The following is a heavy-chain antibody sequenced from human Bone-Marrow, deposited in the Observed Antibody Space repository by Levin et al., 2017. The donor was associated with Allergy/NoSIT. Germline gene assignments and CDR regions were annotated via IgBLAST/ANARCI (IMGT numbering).Heavy chain of an antibody. CDR2: MNPNSGNT. D-gene: IGHD6-19*01. J-gene: IGHJ4*02. CDR1: GYTFTSYD. CDR3: ARSRIAVAATGFDY. Sequence: ASVKVSCKASGYTFTSYDINWVRQATGQGLEWMGWMNPNSGNTGYAQKFQGRVTMTRNNSISTAYMELSSLRSEDTAVYYCARSRIAVAATGFDYWGQGTLVTVSS. V-gene: IGHV1-8*01.